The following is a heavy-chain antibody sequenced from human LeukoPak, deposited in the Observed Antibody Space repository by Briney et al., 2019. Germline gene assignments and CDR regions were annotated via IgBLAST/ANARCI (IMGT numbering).Heavy chain of an antibody. D-gene: IGHD4-17*01. CDR2: INPNSGGT. Sequence: ASVKVSCKASGYTFTGYYMHWVRQAPGQGLEWKGWINPNSGGTNYAQKFQGRVTMTRDTSISTAYMELSRLRSDDTAVYYCARERGATVTTLNYYYGMDVWSQGTTVTVSS. J-gene: IGHJ6*02. CDR3: ARERGATVTTLNYYYGMDV. V-gene: IGHV1-2*02. CDR1: GYTFTGYY.